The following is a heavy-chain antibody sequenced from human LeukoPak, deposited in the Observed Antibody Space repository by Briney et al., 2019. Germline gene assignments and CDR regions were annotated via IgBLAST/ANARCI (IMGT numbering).Heavy chain of an antibody. D-gene: IGHD3-9*01. CDR3: ARGAPYYDILTGYLYYFDY. J-gene: IGHJ4*02. Sequence: SETLSLTCTVSGGSVSSGSYYWSWIRQPPGKGLEWIGYIYYSGSTNYNPSLKSRVTISVDTSKNQFSLKLSSVTAADTAVCYCARGAPYYDILTGYLYYFDYWGQGTLVTVSS. V-gene: IGHV4-61*01. CDR1: GGSVSSGSYY. CDR2: IYYSGST.